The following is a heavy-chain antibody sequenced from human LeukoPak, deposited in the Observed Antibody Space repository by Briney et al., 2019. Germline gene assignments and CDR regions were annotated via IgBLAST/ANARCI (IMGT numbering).Heavy chain of an antibody. CDR3: ARGVVGVIEVRVYYVDY. V-gene: IGHV4-34*01. CDR2: INHSGIT. Sequence: SETLSLTCAVYGGSFSGYYWSWIRQPPGKGLEWIGEINHSGITNYNPSLKSRVTMSLDTSKSQFSLKLSSVPAADTALYYCARGVVGVIEVRVYYVDYWGQGTLVTVSS. D-gene: IGHD3-3*01. CDR1: GGSFSGYY. J-gene: IGHJ4*02.